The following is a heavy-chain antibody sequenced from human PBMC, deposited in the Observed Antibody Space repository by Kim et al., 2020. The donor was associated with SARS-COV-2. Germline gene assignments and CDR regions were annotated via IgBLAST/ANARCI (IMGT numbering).Heavy chain of an antibody. CDR2: INHSGST. V-gene: IGHV4-34*01. D-gene: IGHD1-26*01. CDR1: GGSFSGYY. Sequence: SETLSLTCAVYGGSFSGYYWSWIRQPPGKGLEWIGEINHSGSTNYNPSLKSRVTISVDTSKNQFSLKLSSVTAADTAVYYCARGLMHEEVGATRGGYFDYWGQGNLVTVSS. J-gene: IGHJ4*02. CDR3: ARGLMHEEVGATRGGYFDY.